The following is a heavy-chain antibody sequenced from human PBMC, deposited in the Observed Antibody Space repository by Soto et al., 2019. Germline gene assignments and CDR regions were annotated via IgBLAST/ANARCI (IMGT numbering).Heavy chain of an antibody. CDR3: ARDYYGSGSYFAYYYMDV. CDR2: IKQDGSEK. Sequence: EVQLVESGGGLVQPGGSLRLSCAASGFTFSSYWMSWVRQAPGKGLEWVANIKQDGSEKYYVDSVKGRFTISRDNAKNSLYLKMNSLRAEDTAVYYCARDYYGSGSYFAYYYMDVWGKGTTVTVSS. J-gene: IGHJ6*03. D-gene: IGHD3-10*01. CDR1: GFTFSSYW. V-gene: IGHV3-7*01.